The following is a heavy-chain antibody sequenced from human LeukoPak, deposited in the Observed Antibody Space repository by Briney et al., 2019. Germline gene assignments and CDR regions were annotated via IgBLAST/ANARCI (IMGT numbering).Heavy chain of an antibody. D-gene: IGHD4-23*01. Sequence: SETLSLTCTVSGGSISSSSYYWGWIRQPPGKGLEWIGTIYYTGSTYYNPSLKSRVTISLDTSKKQFSLRLSSVTAADTAVYYCARERVGGNYADYRGQGILVTVSS. V-gene: IGHV4-39*07. CDR3: ARERVGGNYADY. CDR1: GGSISSSSYY. CDR2: IYYTGST. J-gene: IGHJ4*02.